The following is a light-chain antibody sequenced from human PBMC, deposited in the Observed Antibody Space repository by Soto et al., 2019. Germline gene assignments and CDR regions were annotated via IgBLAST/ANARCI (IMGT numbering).Light chain of an antibody. J-gene: IGKJ1*01. CDR2: AAS. Sequence: DIQMTQSPSSLSASVRDRVTITCRASQGIINYLAWYQQKPGKVPKLLIYAASTLQSGVPSRFSGSGSGTEFTLTISSLQLDDVATYYCQKYVSAPWTFGQGTKVEIK. V-gene: IGKV1-27*01. CDR3: QKYVSAPWT. CDR1: QGIINY.